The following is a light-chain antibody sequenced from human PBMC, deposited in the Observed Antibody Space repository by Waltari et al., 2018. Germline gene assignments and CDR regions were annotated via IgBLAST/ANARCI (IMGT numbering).Light chain of an antibody. CDR2: DTS. Sequence: EIVLTQSPDTLSLSPGERATLSCRASQSVGRALVWYQQKPGQAPRLLIYDTSTRAAGTPDRFSGSGFGTDFSLTISRLEPEDFAVYYCQKYERLPATFGQGTKVEIK. V-gene: IGKV3-20*01. CDR1: QSVGRA. CDR3: QKYERLPAT. J-gene: IGKJ1*01.